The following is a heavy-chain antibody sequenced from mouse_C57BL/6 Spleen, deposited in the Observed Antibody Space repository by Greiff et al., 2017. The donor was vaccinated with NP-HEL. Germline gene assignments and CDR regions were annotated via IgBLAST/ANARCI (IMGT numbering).Heavy chain of an antibody. Sequence: EVMLVESEGGLVQPGSSMKLSCTASGFTFSDYYMAWVRQVPEKGLEWVANINYDGSSTYYLDSLKSRFIISRDNAKNILYLQMSSLKSEDTATYYCARDSYYYGSSYGYFDVWGTGTTVTVSS. CDR3: ARDSYYYGSSYGYFDV. CDR2: INYDGSST. CDR1: GFTFSDYY. D-gene: IGHD1-1*01. J-gene: IGHJ1*03. V-gene: IGHV5-16*01.